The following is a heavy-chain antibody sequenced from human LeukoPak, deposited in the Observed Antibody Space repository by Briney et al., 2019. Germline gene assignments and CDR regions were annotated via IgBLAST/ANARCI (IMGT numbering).Heavy chain of an antibody. CDR2: ISGSGGST. CDR3: AKDLRWHYYFDY. D-gene: IGHD4-23*01. Sequence: GASLRLSCAASGFTFSSYAMSWVRQAPGKGLECVSAISGSGGSTYYADSVKGRFTISRDNSKNTLYLQMNSLIAEDTAVYYCAKDLRWHYYFDYWGQGTLVTVSS. J-gene: IGHJ4*02. V-gene: IGHV3-23*01. CDR1: GFTFSSYA.